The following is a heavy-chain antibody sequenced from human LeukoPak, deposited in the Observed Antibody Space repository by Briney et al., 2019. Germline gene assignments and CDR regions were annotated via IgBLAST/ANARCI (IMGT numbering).Heavy chain of an antibody. CDR1: GYSISSGYY. V-gene: IGHV4-38-2*02. Sequence: SETLSLTCTVSGYSISSGYYWDWIRQPPGKGLEWIGSIYHSGSTSYNPSLKSRVTISVDTSKNQFSLKLSSVTAADTAVYYCARVEVGADDFDYFQHWGQGTLVTVSS. CDR3: ARVEVGADDFDYFQH. CDR2: IYHSGST. D-gene: IGHD1-26*01. J-gene: IGHJ1*01.